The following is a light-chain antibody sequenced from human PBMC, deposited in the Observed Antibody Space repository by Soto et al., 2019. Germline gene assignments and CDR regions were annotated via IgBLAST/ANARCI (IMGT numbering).Light chain of an antibody. CDR1: QSVSSN. CDR2: DAS. Sequence: EIVLTQSPGTLSLSPGERATLSCRASQSVSSNLAWYQQKPGQAPRLLIYDASTRATGIPARFSGSGSGTDFTLTIGSLEPEDFAIYYCQQRSNWPITFGQGTRLEIK. CDR3: QQRSNWPIT. J-gene: IGKJ5*01. V-gene: IGKV3-11*01.